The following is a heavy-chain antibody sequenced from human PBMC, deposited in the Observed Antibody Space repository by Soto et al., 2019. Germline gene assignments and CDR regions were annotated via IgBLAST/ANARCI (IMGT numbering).Heavy chain of an antibody. D-gene: IGHD6-25*01. Sequence: VQLVESGGGVVQPGRSLRLSCAASGFVYSNYAMHWVRLSPGKGLEWVALIWNDGTKKYYMDSVKGRFIISRDNSLKTLYLQMDRLRAEDAAVYFCVRGIPSQYTSDGLYLYFYLWGRGTQVTVSA. J-gene: IGHJ2*01. V-gene: IGHV3-33*01. CDR1: GFVYSNYA. CDR2: IWNDGTKK. CDR3: VRGIPSQYTSDGLYLYFYL.